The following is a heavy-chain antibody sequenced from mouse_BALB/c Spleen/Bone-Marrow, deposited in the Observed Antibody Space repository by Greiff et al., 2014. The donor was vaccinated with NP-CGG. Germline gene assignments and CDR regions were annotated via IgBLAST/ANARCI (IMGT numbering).Heavy chain of an antibody. V-gene: IGHV1-54*01. D-gene: IGHD2-1*01. CDR3: ARRVYYAMAY. CDR1: GYAFTNYL. J-gene: IGHJ2*01. Sequence: VKLMESGAELVRPGTSVKVSCKASGYAFTNYLIEWVKQRPGQGLEWIGVLNPGSGGTNYNEKFKGKATLTADKSSSTAYMQLSSLTSDDSAVYFCARRVYYAMAYWGQGTTLTVSS. CDR2: LNPGSGGT.